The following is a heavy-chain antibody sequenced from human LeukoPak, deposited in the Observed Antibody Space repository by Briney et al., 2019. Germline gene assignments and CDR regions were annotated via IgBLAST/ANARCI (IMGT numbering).Heavy chain of an antibody. V-gene: IGHV4-59*11. CDR1: GGSISSHY. Sequence: ASETLSLTCTVSGGSISSHYWSWIRQPPGKGLEWIGYIYYSGSTNHNPSLKSRVTISVGTSKNQFSLKLSSVTAADTAVYYCARDLEMEGWFDPWGQGTLVTVSS. CDR2: IYYSGST. J-gene: IGHJ5*02. D-gene: IGHD5-24*01. CDR3: ARDLEMEGWFDP.